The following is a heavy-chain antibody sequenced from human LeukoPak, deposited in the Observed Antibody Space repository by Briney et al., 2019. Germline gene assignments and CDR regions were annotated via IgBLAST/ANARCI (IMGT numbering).Heavy chain of an antibody. CDR3: ARDSRYYYGSGSYSY. D-gene: IGHD3-10*01. V-gene: IGHV3-20*04. CDR2: INWNGGST. Sequence: GGSLRLSCAASGFTFDDYGMSWVRQASGKGLEWVSGINWNGGSTGYADSVKGRFTISRDNAKNSLYLQMNSLRAEDTALYYCARDSRYYYGSGSYSYWGQGTLVTVSS. J-gene: IGHJ4*02. CDR1: GFTFDDYG.